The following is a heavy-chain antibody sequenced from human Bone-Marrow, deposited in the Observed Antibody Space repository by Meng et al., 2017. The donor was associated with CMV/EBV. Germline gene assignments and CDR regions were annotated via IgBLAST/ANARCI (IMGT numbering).Heavy chain of an antibody. Sequence: ASVKVSCKASGYTFTSYYMRWVRQAPGQGLEWMGIINPSGGSTSYAQKFQGRVTMTRDTSTSTVYMELSSLRSEDTAVDYCARPQSTGTTLGFWGQGTLVTVSS. J-gene: IGHJ4*02. CDR1: GYTFTSYY. CDR2: INPSGGST. V-gene: IGHV1-46*01. D-gene: IGHD1-1*01. CDR3: ARPQSTGTTLGF.